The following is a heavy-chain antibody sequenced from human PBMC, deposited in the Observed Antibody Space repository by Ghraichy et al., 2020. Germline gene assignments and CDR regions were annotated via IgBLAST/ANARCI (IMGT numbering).Heavy chain of an antibody. V-gene: IGHV3-21*01. CDR1: GFTFSSYS. Sequence: GGSLRLSCAASGFTFSSYSMNWVRQAPGKGLEWVSSISSSSYIYYADSVKGRFTISRDNAKNSLYLQMNSLRAEDTAVYYCAREVAAAGTGWFDPWGQGTLVTVSS. D-gene: IGHD6-13*01. CDR2: ISSSSYI. CDR3: AREVAAAGTGWFDP. J-gene: IGHJ5*02.